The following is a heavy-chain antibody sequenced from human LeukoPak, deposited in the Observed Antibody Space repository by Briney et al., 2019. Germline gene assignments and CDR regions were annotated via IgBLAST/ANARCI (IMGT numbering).Heavy chain of an antibody. J-gene: IGHJ3*02. Sequence: ASVNVSCKASGGTFSSYAISWVRQAPGQGLEWMGRIIPIFGTANYAQKFQGRVTITADESTSTAYMELSSLRSEDTAVYYCARAFLHYYDSSGSDAFDIWGQGTMVTVSS. CDR1: GGTFSSYA. D-gene: IGHD3-22*01. V-gene: IGHV1-69*01. CDR3: ARAFLHYYDSSGSDAFDI. CDR2: IIPIFGTA.